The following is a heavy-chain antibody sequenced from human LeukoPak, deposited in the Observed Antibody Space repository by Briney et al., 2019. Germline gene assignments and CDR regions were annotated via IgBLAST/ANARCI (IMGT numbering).Heavy chain of an antibody. V-gene: IGHV1-46*01. Sequence: ASVKVSCKASGYTFTSYYMHWVRQAPGQGLEWMGIINPSGGSTSYAQKFQGRVTMTRDMSTGTVYMELSSLRSEDTAVYYCARADYYDSSVEYYFDYWGQGTLVTVSS. CDR2: INPSGGST. CDR1: GYTFTSYY. D-gene: IGHD3-22*01. CDR3: ARADYYDSSVEYYFDY. J-gene: IGHJ4*02.